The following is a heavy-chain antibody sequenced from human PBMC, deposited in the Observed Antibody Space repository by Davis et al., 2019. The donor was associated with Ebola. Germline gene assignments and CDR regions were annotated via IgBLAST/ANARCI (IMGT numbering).Heavy chain of an antibody. CDR2: IYYSGST. Sequence: PSETLSLTCTVSGGSISSSSYYWGWIRQPPGKGLEWIGSIYYSGSTYYNPSLKSRVTISVDTSKNQFSLKLSSVTAADTAVYYCARHRDGYNYLDYWGQGTLVTVSS. CDR3: ARHRDGYNYLDY. J-gene: IGHJ4*02. CDR1: GGSISSSSYY. V-gene: IGHV4-39*01. D-gene: IGHD5-24*01.